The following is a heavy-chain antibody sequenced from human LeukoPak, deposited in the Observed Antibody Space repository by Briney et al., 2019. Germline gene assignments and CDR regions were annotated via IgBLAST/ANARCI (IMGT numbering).Heavy chain of an antibody. V-gene: IGHV3-48*03. CDR3: ARGGGSYYEWFDP. J-gene: IGHJ5*02. Sequence: PGGSLRLSCAASGFTFSSYEMNWVRQAPGKGLEWVSYISSSGSTIYYADSVKGRFTISRDNAKNSLYLQMNSLRAEDTAVYYCARGGGSYYEWFDPWGQGTLVTVSS. CDR1: GFTFSSYE. CDR2: ISSSGSTI. D-gene: IGHD1-26*01.